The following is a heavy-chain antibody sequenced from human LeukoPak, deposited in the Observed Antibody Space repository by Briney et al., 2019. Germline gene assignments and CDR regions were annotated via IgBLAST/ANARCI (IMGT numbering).Heavy chain of an antibody. CDR1: GGSISSSSYY. CDR3: ARLLMGYYGSGSKRNIRNYYMDV. J-gene: IGHJ6*03. CDR2: IYYSGST. Sequence: PSETLSLTCTVSGGSISSSSYYWGWIRQPPGKGLEWIGSIYYSGSTYYNPSLKSRVTISVDTSKNQFSLKLSSVTAADTAVYYCARLLMGYYGSGSKRNIRNYYMDVWGKGTTVTISS. D-gene: IGHD3-10*01. V-gene: IGHV4-39*07.